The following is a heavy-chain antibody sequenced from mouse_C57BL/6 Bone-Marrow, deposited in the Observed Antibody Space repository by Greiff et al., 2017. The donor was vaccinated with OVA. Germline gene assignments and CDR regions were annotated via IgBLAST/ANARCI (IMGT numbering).Heavy chain of an antibody. CDR3: ARFTTVVASYYYAMDC. J-gene: IGHJ4*01. Sequence: QVQLQQPGAELVKPGASVKMSCKASGYTFTSYWITWVKQRPGQGLEWIGDIYPGSGSTNYNEKFKSKATLTVDTSSSTAYMQLSSLTSEDSAVYYCARFTTVVASYYYAMDCWGQRTSVTVSS. D-gene: IGHD1-1*01. CDR1: GYTFTSYW. CDR2: IYPGSGST. V-gene: IGHV1-55*01.